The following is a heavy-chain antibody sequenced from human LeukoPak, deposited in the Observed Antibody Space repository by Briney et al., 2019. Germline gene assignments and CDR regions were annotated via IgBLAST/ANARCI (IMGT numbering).Heavy chain of an antibody. CDR3: AREGSSWYPYDY. J-gene: IGHJ4*02. V-gene: IGHV3-21*01. CDR2: ISSSSSYI. CDR1: GFTFSSYS. D-gene: IGHD6-13*01. Sequence: GGSLRLSCAASGFTFSSYSMNWVRQAPGKGLEWVSSISSSSSYIYYADSVKGRFTISRDNAKNSLYLQMNSLRAEDTAVYYCAREGSSWYPYDYWGQGTLVTVSS.